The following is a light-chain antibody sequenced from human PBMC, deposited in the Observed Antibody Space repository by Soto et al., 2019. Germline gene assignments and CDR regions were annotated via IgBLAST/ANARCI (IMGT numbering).Light chain of an antibody. CDR1: SSNIGANP. Sequence: QSVLTQPPSASGTPGQRVTISCSGSSSNIGANPINWHQQLPGTAPKLLIYNNDQRPSGVPDRFSASKSGTSASLAISGLQSEDEGDYYCEAWVDSLYGAVLAGGTKLTAL. CDR3: EAWVDSLYGAV. J-gene: IGLJ2*01. V-gene: IGLV1-44*01. CDR2: NND.